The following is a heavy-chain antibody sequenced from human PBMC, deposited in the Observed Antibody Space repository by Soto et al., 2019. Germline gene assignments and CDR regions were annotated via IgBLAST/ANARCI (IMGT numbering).Heavy chain of an antibody. CDR3: ARGGDGVDSGYDPWGFDY. D-gene: IGHD5-12*01. CDR2: INPNSGGT. J-gene: IGHJ4*02. V-gene: IGHV1-2*02. CDR1: GYTFTGYY. Sequence: GASVKVSCKASGYTFTGYYMHWVRQAPGQGLEWMGWINPNSGGTNYAQKFQGRVTMTRDTSISTAYMELSRLRADDTAVYYCARGGDGVDSGYDPWGFDYWGQGTLVTVS.